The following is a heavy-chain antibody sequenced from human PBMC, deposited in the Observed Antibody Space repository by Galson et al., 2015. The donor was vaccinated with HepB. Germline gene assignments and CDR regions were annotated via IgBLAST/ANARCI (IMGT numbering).Heavy chain of an antibody. J-gene: IGHJ3*02. CDR1: GFTFSSYV. Sequence: SLRLSCAASGFTFSSYVMYWVRQAPGKGLEWVAVISYDGSNEYYADSVKGRFTISRDNSKNTVYLQMNSLRAEDTAVYCCAKGGMIIGNDAFDIWGQGTMVTVSS. V-gene: IGHV3-30*18. CDR2: ISYDGSNE. D-gene: IGHD3-22*01. CDR3: AKGGMIIGNDAFDI.